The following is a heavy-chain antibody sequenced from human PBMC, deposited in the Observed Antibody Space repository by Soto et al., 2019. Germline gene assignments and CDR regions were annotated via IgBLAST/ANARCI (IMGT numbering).Heavy chain of an antibody. CDR3: ARAVGDPLYYLDY. CDR1: SDSISSYY. J-gene: IGHJ4*02. D-gene: IGHD6-19*01. CDR2: TDYSGNT. Sequence: QVQLQESGLGLVRPSETLSLTRTVSSDSISSYYWIWIRQSPGKGLEWIGYTDYSGNTNYNPSLKSRVTISGDTSKNQFSLRLSSVTAADTAVYYCARAVGDPLYYLDYWGQGTLVTVSS. V-gene: IGHV4-59*08.